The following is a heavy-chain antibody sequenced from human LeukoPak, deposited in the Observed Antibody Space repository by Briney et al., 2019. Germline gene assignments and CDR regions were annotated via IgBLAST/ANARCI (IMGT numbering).Heavy chain of an antibody. CDR3: ARRYYGSGTFDP. V-gene: IGHV4-39*01. J-gene: IGHJ5*02. CDR1: GGSISSSSYY. Sequence: SETLSLTCTVSGGSISSSSYYWGWIRQPPGKGLEWIGSIYYSGRTYYNPSLKSRVTISVDTSKNQFSLKLSSVTAADTAVYYCARRYYGSGTFDPWGQGTLVTVSS. CDR2: IYYSGRT. D-gene: IGHD3-10*01.